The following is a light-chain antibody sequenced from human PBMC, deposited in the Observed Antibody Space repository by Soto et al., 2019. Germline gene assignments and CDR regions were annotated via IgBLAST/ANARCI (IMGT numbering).Light chain of an antibody. Sequence: QSVLTQPPSASGTPGQRVTISCSGSSSNIGSNYVYWYQQLPGTAPKLLIYRNSQRPSGVPDRLSGSKSGTSASLAISGLRSEDEADYYCATWDDSLSGVVFGGGTKVTVL. CDR1: SSNIGSNY. V-gene: IGLV1-47*01. J-gene: IGLJ3*02. CDR3: ATWDDSLSGVV. CDR2: RNS.